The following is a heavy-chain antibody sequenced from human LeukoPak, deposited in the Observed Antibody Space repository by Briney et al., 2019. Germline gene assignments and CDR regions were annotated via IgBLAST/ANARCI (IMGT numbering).Heavy chain of an antibody. Sequence: GGSLRLSCAASGFTFSSYGMHWVRQAPGKGLEWVAVISYDGSNQYYADSVKGRFTISRDNSKNTLYLQMNSLRGADTAVYYCAKAHTVTTLYWFDPWGQGTRVPVSS. D-gene: IGHD4-17*01. CDR3: AKAHTVTTLYWFDP. CDR2: ISYDGSNQ. CDR1: GFTFSSYG. V-gene: IGHV3-30*18. J-gene: IGHJ5*02.